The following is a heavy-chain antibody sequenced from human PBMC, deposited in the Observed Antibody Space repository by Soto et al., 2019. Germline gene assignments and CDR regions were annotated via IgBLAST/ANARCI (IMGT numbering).Heavy chain of an antibody. D-gene: IGHD6-19*01. Sequence: PGGSLRLSCAASGFTFSSYGMHWVRQAPGKGLEWVAVISYDGSNKYYADSVKGRFTISRDNSKNTLYLQMNSLRAEDTAVYYCAKDSSGWYRRLDYWGQGTLVNVSS. CDR1: GFTFSSYG. CDR2: ISYDGSNK. CDR3: AKDSSGWYRRLDY. J-gene: IGHJ4*02. V-gene: IGHV3-30*18.